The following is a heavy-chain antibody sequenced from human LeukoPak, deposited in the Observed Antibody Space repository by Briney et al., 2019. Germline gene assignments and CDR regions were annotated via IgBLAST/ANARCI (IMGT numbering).Heavy chain of an antibody. D-gene: IGHD2/OR15-2a*01. CDR1: RYTFTTYY. CDR2: ISPNNGGT. CDR3: ARGDTFDAFDI. Sequence: ASVKVSCKASRYTFTTYYIHWVRQAPGQGLEWVGWISPNNGGTNFAHKFKGRVTMTRDTSISTAYMEMRWLRSDDTAVYYCARGDTFDAFDIWGQGTMVTVSS. V-gene: IGHV1-2*07. J-gene: IGHJ3*02.